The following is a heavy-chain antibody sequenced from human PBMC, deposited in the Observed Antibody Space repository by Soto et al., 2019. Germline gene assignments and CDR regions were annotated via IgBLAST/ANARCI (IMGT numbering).Heavy chain of an antibody. Sequence: EVQLLQSGAEVKKSGESLKISCKGSGYSFATYWIGWVRQTPGEGLEWMGIIYPGDSDARYSPSFQGQVTFSSDTSISTAYLQWSSLKASDTAGYYCARLAGSHDSYGRHYFDYWGQGTLVTVSS. D-gene: IGHD3-22*01. CDR3: ARLAGSHDSYGRHYFDY. V-gene: IGHV5-51*03. CDR1: GYSFATYW. J-gene: IGHJ4*02. CDR2: IYPGDSDA.